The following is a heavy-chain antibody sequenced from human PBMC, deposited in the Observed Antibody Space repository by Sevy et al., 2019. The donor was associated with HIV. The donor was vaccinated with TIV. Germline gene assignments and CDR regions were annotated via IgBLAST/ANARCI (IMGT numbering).Heavy chain of an antibody. J-gene: IGHJ3*02. CDR3: ARATGTDALDAFDI. D-gene: IGHD1-1*01. V-gene: IGHV3-21*01. CDR1: GFTFSDYS. CDR2: ISGSSFYI. Sequence: GGSLRLSCAASGFTFSDYSVNWVRQAPGKGLEWVSSISGSSFYIYYADSVKGRFTISRDNAKNSLYLQMVSLRADDTAVYYCARATGTDALDAFDIWGQGTLATVSS.